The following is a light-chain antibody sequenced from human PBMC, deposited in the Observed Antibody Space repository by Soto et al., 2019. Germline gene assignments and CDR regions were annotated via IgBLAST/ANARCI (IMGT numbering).Light chain of an antibody. CDR3: QQYVTSFRT. V-gene: IGKV1-8*01. Sequence: AIRMTQSPSSFSASTGDRVTITCRASQGISSYLAWYQQKPGKAPKLLIYAASTLQSGVPSRFGGSGSETEFTLTISGLQPDDFATYFCQQYVTSFRTFGQGTKVDIK. CDR1: QGISSY. CDR2: AAS. J-gene: IGKJ1*01.